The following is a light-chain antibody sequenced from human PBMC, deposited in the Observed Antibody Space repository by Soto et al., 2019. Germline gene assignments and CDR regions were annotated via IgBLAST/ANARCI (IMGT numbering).Light chain of an antibody. J-gene: IGKJ1*01. CDR1: QSISSH. V-gene: IGKV3-11*01. CDR3: QQRLNGPPT. Sequence: EIVMTQSPATLSVSPGERVTVACRASQSISSHLDWSQHKPGQAPNLLIYVASTWDRGVPARFRCSGSGSDFTLTISNLEPEDFGLYYCQQRLNGPPTFGQGTKVDIK. CDR2: VAS.